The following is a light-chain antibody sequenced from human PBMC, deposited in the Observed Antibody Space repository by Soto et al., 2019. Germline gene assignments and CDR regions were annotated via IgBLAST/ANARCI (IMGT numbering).Light chain of an antibody. CDR1: SSDVGGYNY. CDR2: DVS. J-gene: IGLJ2*01. CDR3: TSSTSSSPPV. V-gene: IGLV2-14*01. Sequence: QSALTQPASVSGSPGQSITISCTGTSSDVGGYNYVSWYQQHPGKAPKLMIYDVSNRPSGVSNRFSASKSGNTASLTISGLAAEDEADYCCTSSTSSSPPVFGGGTKLTVL.